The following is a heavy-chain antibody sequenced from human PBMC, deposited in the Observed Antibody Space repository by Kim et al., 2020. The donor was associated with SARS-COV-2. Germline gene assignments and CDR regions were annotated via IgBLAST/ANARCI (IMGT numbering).Heavy chain of an antibody. Sequence: ASVKVSCKASGYTFTSYYMHWVRQAPGQGLEWMGIINPSGGSTSYAQKFQGRVTMTRDMSTSTVYMELSSLRSEDTAVYYCARSTITMVRGVMGLVFWGQGTLVTVSS. CDR3: ARSTITMVRGVMGLVF. V-gene: IGHV1-46*01. CDR1: GYTFTSYY. D-gene: IGHD3-10*01. J-gene: IGHJ4*02. CDR2: INPSGGST.